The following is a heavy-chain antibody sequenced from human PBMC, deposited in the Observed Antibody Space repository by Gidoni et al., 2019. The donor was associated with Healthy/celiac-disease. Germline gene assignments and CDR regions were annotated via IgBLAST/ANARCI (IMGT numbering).Heavy chain of an antibody. V-gene: IGHV1-2*02. Sequence: QVKLEQAGAEVKKPGASVKVCCKASGYTFTGYYMHWVRQAPGQGLEWMGWINPNSGGTNYAQKFQGRVTMTRDTSISTAYMELSRLRSDYTAVYYCARNYYDSSGYKYNWFDPWGQGTLVTVSS. CDR2: INPNSGGT. CDR3: ARNYYDSSGYKYNWFDP. D-gene: IGHD3-22*01. CDR1: GYTFTGYY. J-gene: IGHJ5*02.